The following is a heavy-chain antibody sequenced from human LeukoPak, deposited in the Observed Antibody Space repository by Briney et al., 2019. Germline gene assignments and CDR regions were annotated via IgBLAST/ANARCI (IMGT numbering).Heavy chain of an antibody. Sequence: KPGGSLRLSCAASGFTFSSYSMNWVRQAPGKGREWVSSISSSSSYIYYADSVKGRFTISRDNAKNSLYLQMNSLRAEHTAVYYCARGDYYDSSGYYNYWGQGTLVTVSS. CDR1: GFTFSSYS. CDR3: ARGDYYDSSGYYNY. J-gene: IGHJ4*02. CDR2: ISSSSSYI. V-gene: IGHV3-21*01. D-gene: IGHD3-22*01.